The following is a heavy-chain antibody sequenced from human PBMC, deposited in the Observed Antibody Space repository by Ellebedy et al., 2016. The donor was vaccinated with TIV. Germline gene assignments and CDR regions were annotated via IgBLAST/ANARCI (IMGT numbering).Heavy chain of an antibody. CDR1: GYTLTELS. CDR2: INPSGGST. CDR3: ARSAAMADDYYYGMDV. J-gene: IGHJ6*02. V-gene: IGHV1-46*01. D-gene: IGHD5-18*01. Sequence: AASVKVSCKVSGYTLTELSMHWARQAPGQGLEWMGIINPSGGSTSYAQKFQGRVTITADKSTSTAYMELSSLRSEDTAVYYCARSAAMADDYYYGMDVWGQGTTVTVSS.